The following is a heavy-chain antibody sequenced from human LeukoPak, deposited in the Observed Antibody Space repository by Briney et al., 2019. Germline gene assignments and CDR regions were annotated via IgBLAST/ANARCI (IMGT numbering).Heavy chain of an antibody. J-gene: IGHJ6*03. D-gene: IGHD6-19*01. CDR1: GYTFTSYY. CDR3: ARSLVTGTIYYMDV. CDR2: INPSGGST. V-gene: IGHV1-46*01. Sequence: GASVKVSCKASGYTFTSYYMHWVRQAPGQGLERMGIINPSGGSTSYAQKFQGRVTMTRDMSTSTVYMELSSLRSDDTAVHFCARSLVTGTIYYMDVWGKGTTVIVSS.